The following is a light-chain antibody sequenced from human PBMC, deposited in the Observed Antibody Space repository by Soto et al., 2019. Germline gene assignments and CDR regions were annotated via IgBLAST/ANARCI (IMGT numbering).Light chain of an antibody. CDR3: QQTYSTLT. V-gene: IGKV1-39*01. Sequence: DIQMTQSPSSLSASVGDRVTITCRASQSISGYLNWYQQKPGKAPKLLIYAASSLQSGVPSRFSGSGSGTAFTLTISSLQPEDFPTYYCQQTYSTLTFGQGPRLEIK. CDR2: AAS. CDR1: QSISGY. J-gene: IGKJ5*01.